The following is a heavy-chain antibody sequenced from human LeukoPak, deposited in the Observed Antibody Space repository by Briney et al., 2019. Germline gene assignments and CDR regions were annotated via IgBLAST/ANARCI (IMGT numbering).Heavy chain of an antibody. V-gene: IGHV3-21*04. D-gene: IGHD4-17*01. CDR3: ARSRRDYASPYYFDY. CDR1: GFTFSSYS. J-gene: IGHJ4*02. CDR2: ISSSSSYI. Sequence: GGSLRLSCAASGFTFSSYSMNWVRQAPGKGLEWVSSISSSSSYIYYAGSVKGRFTISRDNAKNSLYLQMNSLRAEDTAVYYCARSRRDYASPYYFDYWGQGTLVTVSS.